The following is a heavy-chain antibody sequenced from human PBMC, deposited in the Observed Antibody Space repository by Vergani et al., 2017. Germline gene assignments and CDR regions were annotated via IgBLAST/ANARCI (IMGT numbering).Heavy chain of an antibody. J-gene: IGHJ4*02. V-gene: IGHV5-51*01. CDR1: GYSFTNYW. CDR3: ARLYGRDSSGSKYFDY. D-gene: IGHD6-25*01. CDR2: IHPADSDT. Sequence: EVQLVQSGAEVKKRGESLKISCQMSGYSFTNYWIGWVRQMPGKGLEGMGIIHPADSDTRYSPSFQGQVTISVDKSISTAYLQRSSLRASDSAMYYCARLYGRDSSGSKYFDYWGQGTLVTVSS.